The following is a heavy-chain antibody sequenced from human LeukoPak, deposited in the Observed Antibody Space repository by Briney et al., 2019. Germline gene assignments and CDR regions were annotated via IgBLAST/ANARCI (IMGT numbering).Heavy chain of an antibody. CDR1: GGSISSYY. CDR2: IYYSGST. Sequence: SETLSLTCTVSGGSISSYYWSWIRQPPGKGLEWIGYIYYSGSTNYNPSLKSRVTMSVDTSKNQFSLKLSSVTAADTAVYYCARGSVVAFGYNWFDPWGQGTLVTVSS. CDR3: ARGSVVAFGYNWFDP. D-gene: IGHD3-16*01. V-gene: IGHV4-59*12. J-gene: IGHJ5*02.